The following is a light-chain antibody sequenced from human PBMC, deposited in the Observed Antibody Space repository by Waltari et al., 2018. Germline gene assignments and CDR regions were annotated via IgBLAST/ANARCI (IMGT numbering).Light chain of an antibody. J-gene: IGLJ2*01. CDR2: DVS. V-gene: IGLV2-23*02. Sequence: QSALTQPASVSGSPGQSLTISCTGPSSDVGGYNSVSWYQHHPGKAPKVIIYDVSQRPSGVSNRFSGSKSGNTASLTISGLQPEDEADYFCCSYAGNYIHVLFGGGTKLTVL. CDR1: SSDVGGYNS. CDR3: CSYAGNYIHVL.